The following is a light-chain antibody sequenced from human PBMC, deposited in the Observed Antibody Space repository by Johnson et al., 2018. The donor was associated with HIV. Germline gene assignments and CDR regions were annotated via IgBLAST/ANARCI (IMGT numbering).Light chain of an antibody. CDR3: GTWDNSLKAEV. CDR2: DNN. V-gene: IGLV1-51*01. J-gene: IGLJ1*01. Sequence: QSVLTQPPSVSAAPGQKVTISCSGSSSNIGNNYVSWYKQLPGTAPKLLIYDNNKRPSGIPDRFSGSKSGTSATLGITGLQTGDEADYYCGTWDNSLKAEVFGTGTKVTVL. CDR1: SSNIGNNY.